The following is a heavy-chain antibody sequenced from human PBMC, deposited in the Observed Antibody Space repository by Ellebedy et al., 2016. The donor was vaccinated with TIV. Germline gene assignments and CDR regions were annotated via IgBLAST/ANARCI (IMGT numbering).Heavy chain of an antibody. Sequence: AASVKVSCKASGYTFTSYDINWVRQATGQGLEWMGWINPNSGNTGYAQKFQGRVTMTRNTSISTAYMELSSLISEDTAVYYCARVEKEQWLVTTHWFDPWGKGTLVTVSS. CDR2: INPNSGNT. CDR1: GYTFTSYD. J-gene: IGHJ5*02. CDR3: ARVEKEQWLVTTHWFDP. V-gene: IGHV1-8*01. D-gene: IGHD6-19*01.